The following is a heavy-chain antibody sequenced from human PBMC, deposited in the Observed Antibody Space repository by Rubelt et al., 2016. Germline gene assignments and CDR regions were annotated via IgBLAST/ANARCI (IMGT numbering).Heavy chain of an antibody. V-gene: IGHV1-2*02. J-gene: IGHJ6*02. CDR1: GYTFTGYY. CDR3: AREWEGSSYGMDV. D-gene: IGHD6-6*01. CDR2: INPNSGGT. Sequence: QVQLVQSGAEVKKPGASVKVSCKASGYTFTGYYMHWVRQAPGQGLEWMGWINPNSGGTNYAQKFQGRVPRTRDTSISTAYMELSRLRADDTAVYYGAREWEGSSYGMDVWGQGTTVTVSS.